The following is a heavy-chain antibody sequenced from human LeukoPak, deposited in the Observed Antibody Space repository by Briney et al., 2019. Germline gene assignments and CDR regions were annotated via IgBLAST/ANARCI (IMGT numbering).Heavy chain of an antibody. V-gene: IGHV1-8*01. CDR2: MNPNSGNT. CDR1: GYTFTSYD. CDR3: ARLRLRYTRNGDSTSYEVFDI. J-gene: IGHJ3*02. Sequence: GASVKVSCKASGYTFTSYDINWVRQATGQGLEWMGWMNPNSGNTGYAQKFQGRVTMTRNTSISTAYMELSSLRSEDTAVYYCARLRLRYTRNGDSTSYEVFDIWGQGTVVTVSS. D-gene: IGHD2-21*01.